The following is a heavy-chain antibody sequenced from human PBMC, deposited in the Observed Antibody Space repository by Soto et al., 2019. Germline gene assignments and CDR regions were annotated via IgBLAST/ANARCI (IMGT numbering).Heavy chain of an antibody. J-gene: IGHJ4*02. V-gene: IGHV3-23*01. Sequence: GGPLRLSCVASGFTFSNYAMSWVRQAPGKGLEWVSSISGDEYYADSVKGRFTISRDNSKNTLYLQMNSLRAEDTALYYCAKDRVGCSGGSCYSGIFDFWGQGTLVTVSS. CDR1: GFTFSNYA. D-gene: IGHD2-15*01. CDR3: AKDRVGCSGGSCYSGIFDF. CDR2: ISGDE.